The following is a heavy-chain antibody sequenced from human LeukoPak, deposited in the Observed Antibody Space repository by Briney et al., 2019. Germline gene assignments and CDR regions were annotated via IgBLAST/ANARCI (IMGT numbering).Heavy chain of an antibody. V-gene: IGHV1-69*01. Sequence: SVTVSCKASGGTFSSYAISWVRQAPGQGLEWMGGIIPIFGTANYAQKFQGRVTITADESTSTAYMELSSLRSEDTAVYYCARDGTMATITSQPGDYFDYWGQGTLVTVSS. CDR1: GGTFSSYA. CDR3: ARDGTMATITSQPGDYFDY. CDR2: IIPIFGTA. D-gene: IGHD5-24*01. J-gene: IGHJ4*02.